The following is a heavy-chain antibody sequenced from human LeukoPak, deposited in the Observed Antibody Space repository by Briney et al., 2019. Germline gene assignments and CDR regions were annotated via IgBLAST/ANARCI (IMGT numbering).Heavy chain of an antibody. CDR1: GYTLTELS. CDR3: ARVLDYGDLNWFDP. CDR2: FDPEDGET. V-gene: IGHV1-24*01. D-gene: IGHD4-17*01. Sequence: ASVKVSCKVSGYTLTELSMHWVRQAPGKGLEWMGGFDPEDGETIYAQKFQGRVTMTEDTPTDTAYMELSSLRSEDTAVYYCARVLDYGDLNWFDPWGQGTLVTVSS. J-gene: IGHJ5*02.